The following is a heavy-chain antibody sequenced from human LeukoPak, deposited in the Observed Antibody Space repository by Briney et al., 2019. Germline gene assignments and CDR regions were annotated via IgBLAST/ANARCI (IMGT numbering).Heavy chain of an antibody. CDR3: ARSPNYKGYFDY. Sequence: GGSLRLSCAASGFTFSSYWMHWVRQAPGKGLEWLSYISSFSSTIYYADSVMGRFTISRDNAKNSLYLQMNSLRAEDTAVYYCARSPNYKGYFDYWGQGTLVTVSS. CDR1: GFTFSSYW. D-gene: IGHD3-10*01. CDR2: ISSFSSTI. J-gene: IGHJ4*02. V-gene: IGHV3-48*04.